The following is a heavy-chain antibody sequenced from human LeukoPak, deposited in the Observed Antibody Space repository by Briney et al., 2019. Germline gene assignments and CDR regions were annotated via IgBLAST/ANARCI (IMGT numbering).Heavy chain of an antibody. CDR3: ASEGYPRSLYSYYDMVV. CDR2: INPNSGGT. D-gene: IGHD5-12*01. J-gene: IGHJ6*02. Sequence: ASVKVSCKASGYTFTSYDMHWVRQAPGQGLEWMGWINPNSGGTNYAQKFQGRVTMTRDTSISTAYMELSRLRSDDTAVYYCASEGYPRSLYSYYDMVVWGQETTVTV. CDR1: GYTFTSYD. V-gene: IGHV1-2*02.